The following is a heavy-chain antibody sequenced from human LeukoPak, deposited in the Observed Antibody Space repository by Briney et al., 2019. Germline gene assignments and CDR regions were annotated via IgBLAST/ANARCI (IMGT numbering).Heavy chain of an antibody. V-gene: IGHV3-53*01. D-gene: IGHD4-23*01. Sequence: GGSLRLSCAASGFTVSSNYMSWVRQAPGKGLEWVSVIYSGGSTYYADSVKGRFTISRDNSKNTLYLQMNSLRAEDTAVYYCARVVLSVVTRYFDYWGQGTLVTVSS. J-gene: IGHJ4*02. CDR3: ARVVLSVVTRYFDY. CDR1: GFTVSSNY. CDR2: IYSGGST.